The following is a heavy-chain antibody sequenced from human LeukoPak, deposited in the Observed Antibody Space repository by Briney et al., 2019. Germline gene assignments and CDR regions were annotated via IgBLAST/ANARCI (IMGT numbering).Heavy chain of an antibody. CDR1: GASISGYH. CDR3: ARLQMDTAMVRFAY. Sequence: SETLSLTCTVSGASISGYHWSWIRQPPGKGLEWIGYIYYSGSTSYNPSLKSRVTISLDTSKNQFSLRLSPVTAADTAVYYCARLQMDTAMVRFAYWGQGTLVTVSS. CDR2: IYYSGST. V-gene: IGHV4-59*08. J-gene: IGHJ4*02. D-gene: IGHD5-18*01.